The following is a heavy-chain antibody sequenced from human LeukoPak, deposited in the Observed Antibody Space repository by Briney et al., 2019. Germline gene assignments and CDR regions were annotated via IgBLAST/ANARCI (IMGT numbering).Heavy chain of an antibody. Sequence: GGSLRLSCAASGFTFSYYDMHWVRQATGKGLEWVPTILSTGDTYYAGSVKGRFTISRENAKNSLYLQMNGLRAGDTAVYYCARATEGFDYWGQGTLVTVSS. CDR1: GFTFSYYD. J-gene: IGHJ4*02. CDR3: ARATEGFDY. V-gene: IGHV3-13*04. CDR2: ILSTGDT.